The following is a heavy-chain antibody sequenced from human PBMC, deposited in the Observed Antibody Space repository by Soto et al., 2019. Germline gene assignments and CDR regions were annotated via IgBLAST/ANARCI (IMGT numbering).Heavy chain of an antibody. CDR1: GFTFSSYS. CDR3: ARDQVVPVVTDAFDI. Sequence: GGSLRLSCAASGFTFSSYSMNWVRQAPGKGLEWVSYISSSSSTIYYADSVKGRFTISRDNAKNSLYLQMNSLRAEDTTVYYCARDQVVPVVTDAFDIWGQGTMVTVSS. V-gene: IGHV3-48*01. CDR2: ISSSSSTI. D-gene: IGHD3-16*02. J-gene: IGHJ3*02.